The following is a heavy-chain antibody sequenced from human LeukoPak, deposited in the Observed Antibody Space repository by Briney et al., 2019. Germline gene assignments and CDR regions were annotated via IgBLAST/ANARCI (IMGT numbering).Heavy chain of an antibody. D-gene: IGHD1-26*01. Sequence: ASVRVSCKASGYIFTACYIHWVRQAPGQGLEWMGWIKPNNGDTGHAQKFQGRVTMTTDKSSSTVYMDLSRLTFDDTAIYYCARGEPHLGYWGQGTLVTVSS. CDR2: IKPNNGDT. CDR1: GYIFTACY. J-gene: IGHJ4*02. CDR3: ARGEPHLGY. V-gene: IGHV1-2*02.